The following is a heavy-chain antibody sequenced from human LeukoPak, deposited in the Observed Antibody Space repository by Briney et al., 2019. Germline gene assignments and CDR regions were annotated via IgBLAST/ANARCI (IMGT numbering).Heavy chain of an antibody. J-gene: IGHJ5*02. CDR2: IYDSGSA. D-gene: IGHD3-10*01. CDR1: GGSIRSSYYY. V-gene: IGHV4-39*01. Sequence: SETLSLTCTVSGGSIRSSYYYWGWIRQPPGKGLEWIGSIYDSGSAYYNPSLKSRVTISVDTSKNQFSLKLNSVTAADRAVYYCARHYGPWGQGTLVTVSS. CDR3: ARHYGP.